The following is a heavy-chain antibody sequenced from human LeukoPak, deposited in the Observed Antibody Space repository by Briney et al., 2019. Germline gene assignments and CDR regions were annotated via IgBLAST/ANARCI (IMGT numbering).Heavy chain of an antibody. J-gene: IGHJ4*02. CDR1: GFTFSSYS. CDR2: IDNDGSSA. V-gene: IGHV3-74*03. Sequence: PGGSLRLSCAASGFTFSSYSMNWVRQAPGKGLEWVSRIDNDGSSAMYGDSVKGRFTISRDNAKNTLYLQMDSLRDEDTGVYFCARGVVAGFDSWGQGTLVTVSS. CDR3: ARGVVAGFDS. D-gene: IGHD6-19*01.